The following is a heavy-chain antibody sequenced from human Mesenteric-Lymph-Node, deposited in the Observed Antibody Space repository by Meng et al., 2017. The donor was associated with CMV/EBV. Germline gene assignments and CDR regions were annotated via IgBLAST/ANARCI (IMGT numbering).Heavy chain of an antibody. V-gene: IGHV3-21*01. CDR1: GFTFTSHT. CDR2: ISSISNHI. D-gene: IGHD6-13*01. J-gene: IGHJ4*02. Sequence: LSLTGAASGFTFTSHTMNWVRQAPGKGLEWISSISSISNHIYYADSVKGRFTISRDNAKNLLYLQMNSLRAEDTAMYYCARDGSTTWYEFDCWGQGALVTVSS. CDR3: ARDGSTTWYEFDC.